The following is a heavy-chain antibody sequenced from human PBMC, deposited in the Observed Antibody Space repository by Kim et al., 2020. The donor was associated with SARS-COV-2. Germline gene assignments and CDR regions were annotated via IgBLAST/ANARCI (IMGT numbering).Heavy chain of an antibody. Sequence: SETLSLTCTVSGDSISGYYWSWIRQPPGKRLEWIGCIYYTRSTKYNPSLKSQVTISVNTSKNQITLKLSHVTAPNTAVYYGASGFAPCGQGTQVTVFS. CDR3: ASGFAP. J-gene: IGHJ5*02. V-gene: IGHV4-59*01. CDR2: IYYTRST. CDR1: GDSISGYY.